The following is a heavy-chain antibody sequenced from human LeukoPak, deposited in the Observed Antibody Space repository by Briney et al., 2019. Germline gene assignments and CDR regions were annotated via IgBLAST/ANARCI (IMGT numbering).Heavy chain of an antibody. J-gene: IGHJ4*02. V-gene: IGHV3-74*01. CDR1: GFILSNYW. CDR3: ARDGISCTGGHCYFAS. CDR2: INNDGSST. Sequence: TGGSLRLSCATSGFILSNYWMHWVRQAPGKGLVWVSRINNDGSSTTYADSVKGRFTISRDNARTTLYLQMNSLRAEDTAVYYCARDGISCTGGHCYFASWGQGTLVTVSS. D-gene: IGHD2-8*02.